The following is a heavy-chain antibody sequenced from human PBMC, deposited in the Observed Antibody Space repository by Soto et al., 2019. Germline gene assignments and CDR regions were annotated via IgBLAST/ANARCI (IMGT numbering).Heavy chain of an antibody. CDR1: GFTFSNAW. CDR2: IKSKTDGGTT. CDR3: TTDGWELPSGADAFDI. V-gene: IGHV3-15*07. D-gene: IGHD1-26*01. Sequence: LRLSCAASGFTFSNAWMNWVRQAPGKGLEWVGRIKSKTDGGTTDYAAPVKGRFTISRDDSKNTLYLQMNSLKTEDTAVYYCTTDGWELPSGADAFDIWGQGTMVTVSS. J-gene: IGHJ3*02.